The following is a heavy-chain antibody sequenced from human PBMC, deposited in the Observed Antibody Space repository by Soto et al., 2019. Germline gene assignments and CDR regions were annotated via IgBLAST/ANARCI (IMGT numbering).Heavy chain of an antibody. V-gene: IGHV4-30-4*01. J-gene: IGHJ6*02. D-gene: IGHD3-3*01. CDR1: GGSISSGDYY. Sequence: QVQLQESGPGLVKPSQTLSLTCTVSGGSISSGDYYWSWIRQPPGKGLEWIGHKSYSGSTYYNASLKRPVNMSIDTSKNQFALKLSSVTAADTAVYYCARIFSSLQCGYYYYGMDVWGQGTTVTVSS. CDR3: ARIFSSLQCGYYYYGMDV. CDR2: KSYSGST.